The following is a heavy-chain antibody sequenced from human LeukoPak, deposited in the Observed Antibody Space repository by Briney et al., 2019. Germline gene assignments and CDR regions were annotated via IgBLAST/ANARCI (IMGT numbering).Heavy chain of an antibody. CDR1: GFTFNDYW. V-gene: IGHV3-74*01. Sequence: GGSLRLSCAASGFTFNDYWMHWVRQGPGEGLVWVSRISTDGTTTTYADSVKGRFTISRANAKNTVYLQMNSLRAEDTAAYYCARAGQGFDSWGQGTLVTVSS. CDR2: ISTDGTTT. CDR3: ARAGQGFDS. J-gene: IGHJ5*01.